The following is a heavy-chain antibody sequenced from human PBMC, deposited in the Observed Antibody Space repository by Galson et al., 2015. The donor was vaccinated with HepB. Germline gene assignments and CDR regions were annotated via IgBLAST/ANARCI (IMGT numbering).Heavy chain of an antibody. CDR2: IVGSGVGT. Sequence: SLRLSCAASGFTFSTYAMGWVRQAPGKGLEWVSGIVGSGVGTYYADSVKGRFTISRDNSKNTLWLQLRSLRAEDTAVYYCAKRGLDDGSGHDGEGGQGTLVTVSS. CDR1: GFTFSTYA. D-gene: IGHD3-22*01. J-gene: IGHJ4*02. V-gene: IGHV3-23*01. CDR3: AKRGLDDGSGHDGE.